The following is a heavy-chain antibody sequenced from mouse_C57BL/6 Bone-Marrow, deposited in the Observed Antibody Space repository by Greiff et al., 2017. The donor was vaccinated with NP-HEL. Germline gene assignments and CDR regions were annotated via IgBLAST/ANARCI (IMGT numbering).Heavy chain of an antibody. V-gene: IGHV1-22*01. Sequence: EVQLQQSGPELVKPGASVKMSCKASGYTFTDYNMHWVKQSHGKSLEWIGYINPNNGGTSYNQKFKGKATLTVNKSSSTAYMELRSLTSEDSAVYYCARYPLLLRSSSMAWFAYWGQGTLVTVSA. J-gene: IGHJ3*01. CDR3: ARYPLLLRSSSMAWFAY. CDR1: GYTFTDYN. D-gene: IGHD1-1*01. CDR2: INPNNGGT.